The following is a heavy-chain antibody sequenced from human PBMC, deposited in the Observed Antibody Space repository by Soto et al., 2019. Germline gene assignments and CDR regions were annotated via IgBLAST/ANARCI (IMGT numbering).Heavy chain of an antibody. CDR2: IKQDGSEK. J-gene: IGHJ6*03. Sequence: EVQLVESGGGLVQPGGSLRLSCAASGLTFSSYWMSWVRKSPGKGLEWVANIKQDGSEKYYVDYVKCRFTISRDNAKNSLYLQMNSLRAEDTAVYYCARNRGYATLYYYYYYMDVWGKGTTVTVSS. CDR3: ARNRGYATLYYYYYYMDV. CDR1: GLTFSSYW. V-gene: IGHV3-7*01. D-gene: IGHD3-22*01.